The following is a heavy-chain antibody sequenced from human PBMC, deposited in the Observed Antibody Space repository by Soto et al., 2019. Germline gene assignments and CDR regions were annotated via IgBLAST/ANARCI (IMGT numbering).Heavy chain of an antibody. D-gene: IGHD1-1*01. CDR3: VRDGTIRWHFYX. CDR1: GFTFSASW. J-gene: IGHJ4*02. V-gene: IGHV3-7*01. Sequence: GGSLRLSFEASGFTFSASWMSWVRRAPGKGLEWVGNIIQDGSQKYLVDSVKGRFTISIGNAKNSLYLQMNSLRAEDTAVYYCVRDGTIRWHFYXWGQVTMLTVSX. CDR2: IIQDGSQK.